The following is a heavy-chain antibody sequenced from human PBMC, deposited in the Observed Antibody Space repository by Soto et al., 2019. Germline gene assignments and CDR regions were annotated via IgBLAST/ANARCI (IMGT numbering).Heavy chain of an antibody. D-gene: IGHD6-6*01. J-gene: IGHJ5*02. CDR2: IIPIFGTA. CDR3: VSREDQQLVGAEWFDP. CDR1: GGTFSSYA. V-gene: IGHV1-69*01. Sequence: QVQLVQSGAEVKKPGSSVKVSCKASGGTFSSYAISWVRQAPGQGLEWMGGIIPIFGTANYAQKFQGRVTITADESTSTAYMELSSLRSEDTAVYYCVSREDQQLVGAEWFDPWGQGTLVTVSS.